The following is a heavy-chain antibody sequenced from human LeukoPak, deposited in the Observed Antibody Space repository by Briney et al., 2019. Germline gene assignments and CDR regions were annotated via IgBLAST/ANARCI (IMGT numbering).Heavy chain of an antibody. CDR3: AKKGTTSFNWFDP. V-gene: IGHV3-23*01. J-gene: IGHJ5*02. CDR1: GFTFSSYA. Sequence: GGSLRLSCAASGFTFSSYAMNWVRQAPGKGLDWVSSISDSGGSTYYADSVKGRFTISRDNSENTLSLQMNSLRVEDTAVYYCAKKGTTSFNWFDPWGQGTLVIVSS. CDR2: ISDSGGST. D-gene: IGHD2-2*01.